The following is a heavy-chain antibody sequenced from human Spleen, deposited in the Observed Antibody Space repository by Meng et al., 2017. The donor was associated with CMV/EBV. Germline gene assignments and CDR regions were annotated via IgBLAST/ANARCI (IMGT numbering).Heavy chain of an antibody. CDR1: GHTFTDCY. Sequence: VSCKASGHTFTDCYMQRVRQAPGQGLEWMGRINIGSGSTIYAQTFQGRVTMTRDTSTSTVYVEITSLRSQDTAVYYCARAPLSGFDYWGQGTLVTVSS. CDR3: ARAPLSGFDY. D-gene: IGHD3-10*01. V-gene: IGHV1-46*01. J-gene: IGHJ4*02. CDR2: INIGSGST.